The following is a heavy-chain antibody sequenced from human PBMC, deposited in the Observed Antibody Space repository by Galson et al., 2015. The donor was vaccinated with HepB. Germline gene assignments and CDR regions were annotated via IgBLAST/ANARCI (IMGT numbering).Heavy chain of an antibody. Sequence: SLRLSCAASGFRFDAASLYWVRQGPGKGLEWISYISFSNENRRYADSVKGRFTISRDNAKNSLYLQMNSLRLEDTGVYYCAAVPSGRSPRYWGQGTPVTVSS. J-gene: IGHJ4*02. CDR1: GFRFDAAS. CDR3: AAVPSGRSPRY. D-gene: IGHD3-10*01. CDR2: ISFSNENR. V-gene: IGHV3-48*04.